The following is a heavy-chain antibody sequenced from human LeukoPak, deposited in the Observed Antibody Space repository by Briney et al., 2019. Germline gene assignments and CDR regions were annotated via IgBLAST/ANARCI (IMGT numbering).Heavy chain of an antibody. Sequence: EASVKVSCKASGYTFTGYYMYWVRQAPGQGLEWMGWINPNSGGTNYAQKFQGRVTMTRDTSISTAYMELSRLRSDDTAVYYCARGEDSSGWYEDYWGQGTLVTVSS. J-gene: IGHJ4*02. V-gene: IGHV1-2*02. CDR3: ARGEDSSGWYEDY. CDR2: INPNSGGT. D-gene: IGHD6-19*01. CDR1: GYTFTGYY.